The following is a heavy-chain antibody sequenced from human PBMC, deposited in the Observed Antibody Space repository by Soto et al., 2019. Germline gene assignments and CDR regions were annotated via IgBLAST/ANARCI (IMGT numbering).Heavy chain of an antibody. CDR1: GYNFIGQY. CDR2: INPSGGST. CDR3: ARLRGAHNSRPFWLGYFDY. V-gene: IGHV1-46*01. J-gene: IGHJ4*02. D-gene: IGHD3-3*01. Sequence: GASVKVSCKASGYNFIGQYIHWVRQAPGQGLEWMGIINPSGGSTTYAQKFQGRVVMTSDASTSTVYVELSSLTSEDTAIYFCARLRGAHNSRPFWLGYFDYWGRGRLVTVSS.